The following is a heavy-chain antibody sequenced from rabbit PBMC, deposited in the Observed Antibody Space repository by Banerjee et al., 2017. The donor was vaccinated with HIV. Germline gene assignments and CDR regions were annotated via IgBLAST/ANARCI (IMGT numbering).Heavy chain of an antibody. J-gene: IGHJ4*01. CDR1: GFDLRIYYY. Sequence: QEQLEETGGDLVKPEGSLTLTCTASGFDLRIYYYMRWVRQAPGKGLECTACFGTGGGSSLYASWVNGRFTIAKTSSTTVTLQMTSLTAADTSTYFCARGVSTSGRGYGLWGQGT. CDR2: FGTGGGSS. CDR3: ARGVSTSGRGYGL. D-gene: IGHD4-1*01. V-gene: IGHV1S45*01.